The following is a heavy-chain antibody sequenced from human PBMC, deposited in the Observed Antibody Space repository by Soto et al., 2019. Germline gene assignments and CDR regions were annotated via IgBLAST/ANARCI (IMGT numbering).Heavy chain of an antibody. CDR1: GFTFSSYE. D-gene: IGHD1-26*01. V-gene: IGHV3-48*03. CDR2: ISSSGSTI. J-gene: IGHJ2*01. Sequence: EVQLVESGGGLVQPGGSLRLSCAASGFTFSSYEMNWVRQAPGKGLEWVSYISSSGSTIYYADSVKGRFTISRDNAKNSLYLQMNSLRAEDTAVYYCARERGWDSGPSWYFDLWGRGTLVTVSS. CDR3: ARERGWDSGPSWYFDL.